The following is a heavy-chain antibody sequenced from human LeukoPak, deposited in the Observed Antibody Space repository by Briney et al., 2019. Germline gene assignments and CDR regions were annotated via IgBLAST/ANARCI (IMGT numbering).Heavy chain of an antibody. CDR2: STHSGST. J-gene: IGHJ4*02. CDR1: GGSFSGHY. D-gene: IGHD2-2*01. Sequence: PSETLSLTCTVYGGSFSGHYWTWIRDPPGQGLEWIGESTHSGSTNYNPSLKSRVTISVDTYKNQVFLKLTSVSTADTAVYHCARGRTGAAALDFWGPGTLVTVSS. CDR3: ARGRTGAAALDF. V-gene: IGHV4-34*01.